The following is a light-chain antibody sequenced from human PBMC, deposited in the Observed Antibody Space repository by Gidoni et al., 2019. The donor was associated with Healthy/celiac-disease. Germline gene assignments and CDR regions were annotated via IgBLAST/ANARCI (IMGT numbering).Light chain of an antibody. V-gene: IGKV3-15*01. J-gene: IGKJ5*01. Sequence: ATLSCRASQSVSSNLAWYQQKPGQAPRRLIYGASTRATGIQARFSGSGSGTEFTLTISSLQSEDFAVYYCQQYNNWPPGITFGQGTRLEIK. CDR2: GAS. CDR3: QQYNNWPPGIT. CDR1: QSVSSN.